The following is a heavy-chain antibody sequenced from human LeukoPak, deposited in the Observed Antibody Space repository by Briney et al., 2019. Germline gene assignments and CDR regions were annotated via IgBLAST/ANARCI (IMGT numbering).Heavy chain of an antibody. CDR2: INPNTGVT. CDR3: ASYPRYSSSPPFDY. V-gene: IGHV1-2*02. CDR1: GYTFTGQD. D-gene: IGHD6-6*01. J-gene: IGHJ4*02. Sequence: ASVKVSCKASGYTFTGQDMHWVRQAPGQGLEWMGWINPNTGVTNYAQRLQGRVTMTRDTTISTAYMELSRLTSDDTAVHYCASYPRYSSSPPFDYWGQGTLVTVSS.